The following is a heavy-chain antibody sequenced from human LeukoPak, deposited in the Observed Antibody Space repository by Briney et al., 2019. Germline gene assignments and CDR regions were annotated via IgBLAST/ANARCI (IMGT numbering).Heavy chain of an antibody. Sequence: GGSLRLSCAASGFTFSSYGMHWVRQSPGRGLEWVPFLSFDGSNEFYADSLKGRFTISRDNSKDTLYLQMDSLRAEDTALYYCAREEHDYVWGSYRYYYYYGIDVWGQGTTVTVSS. D-gene: IGHD3-16*02. CDR3: AREEHDYVWGSYRYYYYYGIDV. CDR1: GFTFSSYG. V-gene: IGHV3-30*03. CDR2: LSFDGSNE. J-gene: IGHJ6*02.